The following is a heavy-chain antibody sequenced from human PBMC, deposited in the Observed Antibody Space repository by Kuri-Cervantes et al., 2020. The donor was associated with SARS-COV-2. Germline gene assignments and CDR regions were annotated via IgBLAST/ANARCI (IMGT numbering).Heavy chain of an antibody. D-gene: IGHD2-15*01. J-gene: IGHJ4*02. Sequence: SETLSLTCAVYGGSFSGYYWSWIRQPPGKGLEWIGEINHSGSTNYNPSLKSRVTVSVDTSKNQFSLKLSSVTAADTAVYYCARRLLPPGVYFDYWGQGTLVTVSS. CDR1: GGSFSGYY. V-gene: IGHV4-34*01. CDR2: INHSGST. CDR3: ARRLLPPGVYFDY.